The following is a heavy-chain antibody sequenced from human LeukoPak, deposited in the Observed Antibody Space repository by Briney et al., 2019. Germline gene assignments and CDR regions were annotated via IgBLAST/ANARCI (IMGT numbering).Heavy chain of an antibody. D-gene: IGHD1-7*01. Sequence: GGSLRLSCAASGFTFSSHWMSWVRQAPGKGLEWVANIKHDGSEKYYVGSVKGRFTISRDNAKNSLYLQMNGLRAEDTAVYYCALYNWNSKRDLDYWGQGTLVTVSS. V-gene: IGHV3-7*05. CDR1: GFTFSSHW. J-gene: IGHJ4*02. CDR3: ALYNWNSKRDLDY. CDR2: IKHDGSEK.